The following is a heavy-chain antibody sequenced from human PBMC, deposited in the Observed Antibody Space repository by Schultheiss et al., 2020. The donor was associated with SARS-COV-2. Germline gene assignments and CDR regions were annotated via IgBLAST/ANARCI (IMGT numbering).Heavy chain of an antibody. CDR3: ARPARVGPVAGTPHLYY. D-gene: IGHD6-19*01. CDR1: GFTFSSYG. J-gene: IGHJ4*02. CDR2: ISGSGGST. Sequence: GGSLRLSCAASGFTFSSYGMHWVRQAPGKGLEWVSAISGSGGSTYYADSVKGRFTISRDNSKNTLYLQMNSLRAEDTAVYYCARPARVGPVAGTPHLYYWGQGTLVTVSS. V-gene: IGHV3-23*01.